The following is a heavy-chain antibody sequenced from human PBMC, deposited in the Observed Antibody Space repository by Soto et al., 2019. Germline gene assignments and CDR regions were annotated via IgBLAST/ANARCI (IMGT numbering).Heavy chain of an antibody. J-gene: IGHJ6*02. CDR2: INHSGST. V-gene: IGHV4-34*01. D-gene: IGHD6-25*01. CDR3: HPRSSASSGYYYYYMEV. CDR1: GGSFSGYY. Sequence: PSETLSLTCAVYGGSFSGYYWSWIRQPPGKGLEWIGEINHSGSTNYNPSLKSRVTISVDTSENQFSLQLSSVTAADTAVYYCHPRSSASSGYYYYYMEVWCPETSV.